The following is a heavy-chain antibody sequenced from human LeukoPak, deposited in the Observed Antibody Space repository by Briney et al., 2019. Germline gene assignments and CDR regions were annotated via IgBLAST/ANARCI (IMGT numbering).Heavy chain of an antibody. V-gene: IGHV1-69*05. D-gene: IGHD3-10*01. CDR1: GGTFSSYA. CDR2: IIPIFGTA. CDR3: ARGRIWNYYGSGSYYPFDY. Sequence: ASVKVSCKASGGTFSSYAISWVRQAPGQGLEWMGGIIPIFGTANYAQKLQGRVTMTTDTSTSTAYMELRSLRSDDTAVYYCARGRIWNYYGSGSYYPFDYWGQGTLVTVSS. J-gene: IGHJ4*02.